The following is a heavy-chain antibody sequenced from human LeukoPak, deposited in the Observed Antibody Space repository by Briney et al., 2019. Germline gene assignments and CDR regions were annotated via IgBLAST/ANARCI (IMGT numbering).Heavy chain of an antibody. CDR3: ARHRQNNYDILTNIDP. J-gene: IGHJ5*02. D-gene: IGHD3-9*01. CDR1: GYRFTSYW. V-gene: IGHV5-51*01. Sequence: GESLKISCKGSGYRFTSYWIGWVRQMPGKGLEWMGVIYPGDSDTRYSMSFQGQVTISADKSISTAYLQWSSLKASDTAMYYCARHRQNNYDILTNIDPWGQGTLVTVSS. CDR2: IYPGDSDT.